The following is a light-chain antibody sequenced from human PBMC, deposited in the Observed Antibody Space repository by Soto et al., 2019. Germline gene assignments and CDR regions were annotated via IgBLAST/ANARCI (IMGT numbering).Light chain of an antibody. CDR1: QSISSW. Sequence: DIQMTQSPSTLSASVGGRVTIICRASQSISSWLAWYQQKPGTAPKVLIYHASNLQSGVPSRFSGSGSGTEFTLTISSLQPDDFATYYCQQYNSYSFGQGTMVAIK. J-gene: IGKJ1*01. CDR2: HAS. V-gene: IGKV1-5*02. CDR3: QQYNSYS.